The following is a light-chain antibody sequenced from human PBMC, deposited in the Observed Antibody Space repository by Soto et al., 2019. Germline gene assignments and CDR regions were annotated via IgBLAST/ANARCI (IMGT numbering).Light chain of an antibody. CDR1: QGIKNY. V-gene: IGKV1-6*01. Sequence: ASQMTQSPASLSAAVGDGVTITCRASQGIKNYLSWYQQKPGKAPRLLIFAASSLQSGVPSRFSGSGSGTDFTLTISSLQPDDFATYYCQHYNSYSEAFGQGTKVDIK. J-gene: IGKJ1*01. CDR2: AAS. CDR3: QHYNSYSEA.